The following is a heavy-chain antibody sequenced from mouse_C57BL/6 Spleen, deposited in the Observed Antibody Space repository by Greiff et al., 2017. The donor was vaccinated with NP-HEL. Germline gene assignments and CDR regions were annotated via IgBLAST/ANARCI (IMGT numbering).Heavy chain of an antibody. V-gene: IGHV1-81*01. CDR3: DREANWGVLYCAMDY. Sequence: QVQLQQSGAELARPGASVKLSCKASGYTFTSYGISWVKQRTGQGLEWIGEIYPRSGNTNYNEKFKGKAPLTADKSSSTAYMELRSMLTDDTAVYFYDREANWGVLYCAMDYWGKGTSVTVSS. J-gene: IGHJ4*01. D-gene: IGHD4-1*01. CDR2: IYPRSGNT. CDR1: GYTFTSYG.